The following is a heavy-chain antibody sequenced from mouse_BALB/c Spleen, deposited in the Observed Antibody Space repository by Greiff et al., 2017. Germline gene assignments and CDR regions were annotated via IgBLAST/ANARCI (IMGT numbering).Heavy chain of an antibody. CDR1: GFTFSSYA. J-gene: IGHJ3*01. CDR3: ARERGAWFAY. V-gene: IGHV5-9-4*01. Sequence: EVQGVESGGGLVKPGGSLKLSCAASGFTFSSYAMSWVRQSPEKRLEWVAEISSGGSYTYYPDTVTGRFTISRDNAKNTLYLEMSSLRSEDTAMYYCARERGAWFAYWGQGTLVTVSA. CDR2: ISSGGSYT.